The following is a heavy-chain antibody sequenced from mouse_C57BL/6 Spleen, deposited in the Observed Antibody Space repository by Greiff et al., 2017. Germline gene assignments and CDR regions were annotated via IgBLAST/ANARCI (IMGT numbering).Heavy chain of an antibody. CDR2: FYPGSGSI. Sequence: VQRVESGAELVKPGASVKLSCKASGYTFTEYTIHWVKQRSGQGLEWIGWFYPGSGSIKYNEKFKDKATLTADKSSSTVYMELSRLTSEDSAVYFCARHEEAAQDYYAMDYWGQGTSVTVSS. CDR3: ARHEEAAQDYYAMDY. CDR1: GYTFTEYT. J-gene: IGHJ4*01. D-gene: IGHD3-2*02. V-gene: IGHV1-62-2*01.